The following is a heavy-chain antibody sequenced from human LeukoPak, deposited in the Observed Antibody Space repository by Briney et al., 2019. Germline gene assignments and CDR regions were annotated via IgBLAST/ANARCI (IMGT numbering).Heavy chain of an antibody. Sequence: PSETLSLTCTVSGGSISSYYWSWIRQPPGKGLEWIGSINYSEEPYYNPSLKSRVTISVDTSKNQFSLKMTSVTAADTAFYFCARSEINDYMNYWGQGMPVTVSS. J-gene: IGHJ4*02. CDR3: ARSEINDYMNY. CDR1: GGSISSYY. CDR2: INYSEEP. V-gene: IGHV4-59*08. D-gene: IGHD4-11*01.